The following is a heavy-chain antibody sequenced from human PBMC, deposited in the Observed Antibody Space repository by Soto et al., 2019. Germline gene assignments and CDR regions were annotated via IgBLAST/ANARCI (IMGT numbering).Heavy chain of an antibody. CDR1: GFPLSDYR. CDR2: IRNKANSYTT. D-gene: IGHD2-21*01. Sequence: GGSLRLSCAASGFPLSDYRMDWVRQAPGKGLEWVGRIRNKANSYTTEYAASVKGRFTISRDDSKNLLFLQMFSLKTEDTAVYYCSRAGILTTPYYFDYWGQGTLVTVSS. V-gene: IGHV3-72*01. J-gene: IGHJ4*01. CDR3: SRAGILTTPYYFDY.